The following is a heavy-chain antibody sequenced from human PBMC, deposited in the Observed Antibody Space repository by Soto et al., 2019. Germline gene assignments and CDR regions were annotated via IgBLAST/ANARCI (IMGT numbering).Heavy chain of an antibody. CDR2: ILPFFGTA. V-gene: IGHV1-69*13. CDR3: ARGHEYGGNSDGFDV. D-gene: IGHD4-17*01. Sequence: QVHLVQSGAEVKKPGSSVKVSCKYSGGTFRTESINWVRQAPGQGLEWMGGILPFFGTADYAPRLQGRVTITGDGATTTAYMGLSSLTSQDTAVYFCARGHEYGGNSDGFDVWGQGTMVTVSS. J-gene: IGHJ3*01. CDR1: GGTFRTES.